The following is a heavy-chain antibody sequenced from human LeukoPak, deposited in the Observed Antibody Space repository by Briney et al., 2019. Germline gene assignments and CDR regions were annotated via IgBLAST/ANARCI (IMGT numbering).Heavy chain of an antibody. D-gene: IGHD1-26*01. J-gene: IGHJ4*02. CDR2: ISSSGSTI. Sequence: PGGSLRLSCAASGFTFSDYYMGWIRQAPGKGLEWVSYISSSGSTIYYADSVKGRFTISRDNAKNSLYLQMNSLRAEDTAVYYCARPDDGSYYPFDYWGQGTLVTVSS. V-gene: IGHV3-11*01. CDR3: ARPDDGSYYPFDY. CDR1: GFTFSDYY.